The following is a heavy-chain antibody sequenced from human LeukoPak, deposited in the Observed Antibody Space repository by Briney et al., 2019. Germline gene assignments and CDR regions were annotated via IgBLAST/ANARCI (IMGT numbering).Heavy chain of an antibody. CDR1: GGTFSSYA. J-gene: IGHJ4*02. CDR3: ARAGGRTPYSSAPLYYFDY. Sequence: SVKVSCKASGGTFSSYAISWVRQAPGQGLEWMGGIIPIFGTANYAQKFQGRVTITTDESTSTAYMELSSLRSEDTAVYYWARAGGRTPYSSAPLYYFDYWGQGTLVTVSS. D-gene: IGHD6-25*01. CDR2: IIPIFGTA. V-gene: IGHV1-69*05.